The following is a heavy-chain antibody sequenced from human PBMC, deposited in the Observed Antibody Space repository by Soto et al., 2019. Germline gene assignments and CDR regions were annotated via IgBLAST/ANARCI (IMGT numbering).Heavy chain of an antibody. V-gene: IGHV3-23*01. CDR1: GFTLSSYA. D-gene: IGHD2-15*01. CDR3: ARRRYCSGASCPGDYYGSGYYFDY. CDR2: ITGSGDTT. Sequence: EVHLLESGGGLVQPGGSLTLSCAGSGFTLSSYAMSWVRQAPGKGLDWVSAITGSGDTTYYADSVKGRFTISRDNSKNTLYLQMNTLRAEDTALYRCARRRYCSGASCPGDYYGSGYYFDYWGQGTLVTVSS. J-gene: IGHJ4*02.